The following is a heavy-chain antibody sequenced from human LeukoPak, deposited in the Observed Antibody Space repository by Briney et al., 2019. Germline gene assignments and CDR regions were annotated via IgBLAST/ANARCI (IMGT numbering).Heavy chain of an antibody. CDR2: ISYDGSNK. D-gene: IGHD2-2*01. CDR1: GFTFSSYA. J-gene: IGHJ4*02. CDR3: ARALLQPGHQLLLFDY. V-gene: IGHV3-30*04. Sequence: PGGSLRLSYAASGFTFSSYAMHWVRQAPGKGLEWVAVISYDGSNKYYADSVKGRFTISRDNSKNTLYLQMNSLRAEDTAVYYCARALLQPGHQLLLFDYWGQGTLVTVSS.